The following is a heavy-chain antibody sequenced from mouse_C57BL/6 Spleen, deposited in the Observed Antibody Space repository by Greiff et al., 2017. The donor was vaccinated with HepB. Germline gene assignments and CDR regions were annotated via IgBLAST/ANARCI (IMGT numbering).Heavy chain of an antibody. J-gene: IGHJ4*01. Sequence: EVKLVESGGGLVKPGGSLKLSCAASGFTFSDYGMHWVRQAPEKGLEWVAYISSGSSTIYYADTVKGRFTISRDNAKNTLFLQMTSLRSEDTAMYYCARMRLRDYYYAMDYWGQGTSVTVSS. CDR3: ARMRLRDYYYAMDY. V-gene: IGHV5-17*01. D-gene: IGHD2-2*01. CDR1: GFTFSDYG. CDR2: ISSGSSTI.